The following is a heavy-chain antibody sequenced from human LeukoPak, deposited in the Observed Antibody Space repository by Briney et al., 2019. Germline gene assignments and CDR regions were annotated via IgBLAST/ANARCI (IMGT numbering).Heavy chain of an antibody. CDR3: AKGTYSSGWPFDP. D-gene: IGHD6-19*01. CDR2: ISWNSGSI. CDR1: GFTFDDYA. J-gene: IGHJ5*02. Sequence: GGSLRLSCAASGFTFDDYAMHWVRQAPGKGLEWVSGISWNSGSIGYADSVKGRFTISRDNAKYSLYLQMNSLRAEDTALYYCAKGTYSSGWPFDPWGQGTLVTVSS. V-gene: IGHV3-9*01.